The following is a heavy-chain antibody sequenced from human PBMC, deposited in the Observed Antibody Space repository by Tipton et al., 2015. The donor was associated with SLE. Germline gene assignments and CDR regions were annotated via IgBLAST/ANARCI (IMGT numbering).Heavy chain of an antibody. CDR3: ARADYYDSSGYLDY. J-gene: IGHJ4*02. V-gene: IGHV4-34*01. CDR1: GGSFSDYY. Sequence: TLSLTCAVYGGSFSDYYWSWIRQSPGKGLEWIGEINHSGSTNYNPSLKSRVTISVDTSKNQFSLKLSSVTAADTAVYYCARADYYDSSGYLDYWGQGTLVTVSS. CDR2: INHSGST. D-gene: IGHD3-22*01.